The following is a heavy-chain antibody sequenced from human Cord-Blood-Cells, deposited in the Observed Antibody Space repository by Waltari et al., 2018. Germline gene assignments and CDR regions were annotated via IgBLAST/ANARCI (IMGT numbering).Heavy chain of an antibody. J-gene: IGHJ4*02. CDR1: GFTFSSYW. Sequence: EVQLVESGGGLVQPGGSLRLSCAASGFTFSSYWMHWVRQAPGKGLVWVSRINSDGSSTSYADSVKGRFTIARYNAKNTLYLQMNSLRAEDTAVYYCASKAWGLDGEYYFDYWGQGTLVTVSS. D-gene: IGHD4-17*01. CDR3: ASKAWGLDGEYYFDY. V-gene: IGHV3-74*01. CDR2: INSDGSST.